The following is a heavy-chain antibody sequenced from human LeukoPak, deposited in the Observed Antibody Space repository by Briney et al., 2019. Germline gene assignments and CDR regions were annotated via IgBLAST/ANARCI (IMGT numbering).Heavy chain of an antibody. Sequence: GGSLRLSCAASGFTFSSYGMHWVRQAPGKGLEGVAVISYDGSNKYYADSVKGRFTISRDNSKNTLYLQMNSLRAEDTAVYYCAKGVAVVVVPAAMDYWGQGTLVTVSS. V-gene: IGHV3-30*18. CDR2: ISYDGSNK. D-gene: IGHD2-2*01. CDR1: GFTFSSYG. CDR3: AKGVAVVVVPAAMDY. J-gene: IGHJ4*02.